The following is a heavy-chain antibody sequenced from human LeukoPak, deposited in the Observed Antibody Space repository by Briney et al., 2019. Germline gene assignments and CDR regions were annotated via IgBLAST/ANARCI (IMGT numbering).Heavy chain of an antibody. CDR2: ISGSGGST. D-gene: IGHD6-13*01. Sequence: GGSLRLSCAASGFTFSNAWMSWVRQAPGKGLEWVSAISGSGGSTYYADSVKGRFTISRDNSKNTLYLQMNSLRAEDTAVYYCARDRRSSSWYGEYYYYGMDVWGQGTTVTVSS. CDR1: GFTFSNAW. V-gene: IGHV3-23*01. J-gene: IGHJ6*02. CDR3: ARDRRSSSWYGEYYYYGMDV.